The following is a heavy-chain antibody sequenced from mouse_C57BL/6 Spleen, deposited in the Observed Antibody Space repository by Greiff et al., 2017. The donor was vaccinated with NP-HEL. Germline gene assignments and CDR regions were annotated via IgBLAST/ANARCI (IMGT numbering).Heavy chain of an antibody. Sequence: EVKLMESGGGLVKPGGSLKLSCAASGFTFSDYGMHWVRQAPEKGLEWVAYISSGSSTIYYADTVKGRFTISRDNAKNTLFLQMTSLRSEDTAMYYCARGAIYYGNLDYWGQGTTLTVSS. D-gene: IGHD2-1*01. J-gene: IGHJ2*01. CDR2: ISSGSSTI. V-gene: IGHV5-17*01. CDR1: GFTFSDYG. CDR3: ARGAIYYGNLDY.